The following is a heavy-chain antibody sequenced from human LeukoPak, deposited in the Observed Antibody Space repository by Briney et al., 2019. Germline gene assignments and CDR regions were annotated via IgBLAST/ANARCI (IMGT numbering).Heavy chain of an antibody. CDR3: VRGVGVSRFNYLDP. J-gene: IGHJ5*02. CDR1: GFTFSSYG. Sequence: GRSLRLSCAASGFTFSSYGMHWVRQAPGKGLEWVADISCGGSNIYYADSVKGRFTISRDNAKNSLYLQMNSLRDEDTAVYYCVRGVGVSRFNYLDPWGQGTLVIVP. V-gene: IGHV3-33*08. CDR2: ISCGGSNI. D-gene: IGHD1-7*01.